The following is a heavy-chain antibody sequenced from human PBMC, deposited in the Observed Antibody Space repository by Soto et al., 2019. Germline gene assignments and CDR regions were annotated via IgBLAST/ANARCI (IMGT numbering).Heavy chain of an antibody. CDR3: ARDLASVRGS. CDR2: IIPIFDAT. D-gene: IGHD3-10*01. V-gene: IGHV1-69*01. Sequence: QVQMVQSGAEVQKPGSSARVSCKVSGGTFSRHSISWVRQAPGQGLEWMGGIIPIFDATQYAQKFQGRRTITADESTTPFHTDLSGLTPEDTAIYYCARDLASVRGSWGQGTLVNAS. CDR1: GGTFSRHS. J-gene: IGHJ4*02.